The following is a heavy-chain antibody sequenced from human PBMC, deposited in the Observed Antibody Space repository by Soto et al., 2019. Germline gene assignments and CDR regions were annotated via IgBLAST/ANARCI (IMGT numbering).Heavy chain of an antibody. V-gene: IGHV4-61*05. D-gene: IGHD2-2*01. Sequence: SETLSLTCTVSGGSITSSSYYWGWFRQPPGKGLEWIGYLYYTGNTNYNPSLKSRVTISVDTSKNQFSLKLSSVTAADTAVYYCARHSFGPGYCSSTSCYYWFDPWGQGTLVTSPQ. CDR2: LYYTGNT. CDR3: ARHSFGPGYCSSTSCYYWFDP. CDR1: GGSITSSSYY. J-gene: IGHJ5*02.